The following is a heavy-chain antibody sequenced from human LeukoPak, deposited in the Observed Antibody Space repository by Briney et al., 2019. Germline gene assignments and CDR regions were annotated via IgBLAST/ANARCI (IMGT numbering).Heavy chain of an antibody. CDR2: INPNSGGT. J-gene: IGHJ3*02. CDR1: GYTFTGYY. CDR3: ARATYPRDAFDI. Sequence: ALVKVSCKASGYTFTGYYMHWVRQAPGQGLEWMGWINPNSGGTNYAQKFQGRVTMTRDTSISTAYMELSRLRSDDTAVYYCARATYPRDAFDIWGQGTMVTVSS. V-gene: IGHV1-2*02.